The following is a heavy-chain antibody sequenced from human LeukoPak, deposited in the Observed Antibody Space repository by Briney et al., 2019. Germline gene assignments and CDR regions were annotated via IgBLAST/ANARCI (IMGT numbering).Heavy chain of an antibody. CDR3: AIDQWLVPSN. V-gene: IGHV1-2*02. Sequence: ASVKVSCKASANTLTGFYMHWVRQAPGQGLEWMGWINPISGGTNYALNFQGRVTVTTDTSISTAYMELSRLTSADTAVYYCAIDQWLVPSNWGQGTLVTVSS. D-gene: IGHD6-19*01. J-gene: IGHJ4*02. CDR2: INPISGGT. CDR1: ANTLTGFY.